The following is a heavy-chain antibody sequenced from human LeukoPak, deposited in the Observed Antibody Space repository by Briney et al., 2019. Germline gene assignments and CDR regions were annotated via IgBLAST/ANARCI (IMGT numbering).Heavy chain of an antibody. CDR1: GDSVSSNSAA. D-gene: IGHD6-6*01. CDR3: ARSLLIAARPVWFDP. J-gene: IGHJ5*02. Sequence: SQTLSLTCAISGDSVSSNSAAWNWIRQSPSRGLEWLGRTYYRSKWHNDYAVSVKSRITINPDTSKNQFSLQLNSVTPEDTAVYYCARSLLIAARPVWFDPWGQGTLVTVSS. CDR2: TYYRSKWHN. V-gene: IGHV6-1*01.